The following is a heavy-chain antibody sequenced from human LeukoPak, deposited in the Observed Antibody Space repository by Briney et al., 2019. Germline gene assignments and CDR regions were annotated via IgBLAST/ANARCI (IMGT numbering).Heavy chain of an antibody. CDR2: ISGSGAST. D-gene: IGHD3-22*01. CDR1: GFTFSSYA. J-gene: IGHJ4*02. CDR3: AKDDLDYYDSSGYYPDF. V-gene: IGHV3-23*01. Sequence: GGSLRPSCAASGFTFSSYAMSWVRQAPGKGLEWVSAISGSGASTYYADSVKGRFTISRDNSKNTLYLQMNSLRAEDTAVYYCAKDDLDYYDSSGYYPDFWGQGTLVTVSS.